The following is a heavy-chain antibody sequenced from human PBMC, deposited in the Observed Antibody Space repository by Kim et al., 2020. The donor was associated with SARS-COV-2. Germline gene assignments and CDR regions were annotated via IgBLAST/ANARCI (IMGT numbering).Heavy chain of an antibody. D-gene: IGHD2-21*01. J-gene: IGHJ4*02. CDR2: IYYNGRT. CDR3: ARERAINVIALFTDS. CDR1: GGSVSSGSFY. V-gene: IGHV4-61*01. Sequence: SETLSLTCTVSGGSVSSGSFYWGWVRQPPGKGLEWIGYIYYNGRTNYNPSLKSRVTMSLDTSKSHFSLRLTSVTAADTAVYFCARERAINVIALFTDSWGPGMLVTVSP.